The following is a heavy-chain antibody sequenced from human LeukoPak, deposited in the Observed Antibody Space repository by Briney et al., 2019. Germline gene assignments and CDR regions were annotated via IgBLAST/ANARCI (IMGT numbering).Heavy chain of an antibody. CDR2: IYYSGST. CDR3: AREFDSSGYYLYAIDY. V-gene: IGHV4-39*07. CDR1: GGSISSSSYY. J-gene: IGHJ4*02. Sequence: PSETLSLTCTVSGGSISSSSYYWGWIRQPPGKGLEWIGSIYYSGSTYYNPSLKSRVTISVDTSKSQFSLKLSSVTAADTAVYYCAREFDSSGYYLYAIDYWGQGTLVTVSS. D-gene: IGHD3-22*01.